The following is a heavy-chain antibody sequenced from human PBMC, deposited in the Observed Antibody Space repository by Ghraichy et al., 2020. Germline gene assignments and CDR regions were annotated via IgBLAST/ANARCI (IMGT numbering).Heavy chain of an antibody. D-gene: IGHD2-15*01. J-gene: IGHJ3*02. Sequence: SETLSLTCTVSGGSISSGSYYWSWIRQPAGKGLEWIGRIYTNGSTNYNPSLKSRVTISVDTSKNQFSLKLSSVTAADTAEYYCARGPHLTGISLSSPGHDAFDIWGQGTMVTVSS. CDR1: GGSISSGSYY. CDR2: IYTNGST. V-gene: IGHV4-61*02. CDR3: ARGPHLTGISLSSPGHDAFDI.